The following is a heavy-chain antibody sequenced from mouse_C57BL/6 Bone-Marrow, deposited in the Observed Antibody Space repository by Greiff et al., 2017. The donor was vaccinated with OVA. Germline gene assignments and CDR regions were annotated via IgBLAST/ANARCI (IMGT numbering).Heavy chain of an antibody. CDR3: AREGVPLAY. J-gene: IGHJ3*01. CDR1: GFTFSSYA. V-gene: IGHV5-4*01. CDR2: ISDGGSYT. Sequence: EVMLVESGGGLVKPGGSLKLSCAASGFTFSSYAMSWVRQTPEKRLEWVATISDGGSYTYYPDNVKGRFTISRDNAKNNLYLQMSHLKSEDTAMYYCAREGVPLAYWGQGTLVTVSA.